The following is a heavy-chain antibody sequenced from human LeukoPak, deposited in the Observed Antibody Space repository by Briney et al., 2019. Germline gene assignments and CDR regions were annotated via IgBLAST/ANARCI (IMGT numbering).Heavy chain of an antibody. D-gene: IGHD7-27*01. CDR1: GGSISSYY. CDR2: IYTSGSA. V-gene: IGHV4-4*07. Sequence: PSETLSLTCTVSGGSISSYYWSWIRQPAGKGLEWIGRIYTSGSANYNPSLKSRVTMSVDTSKNQSSLKVTSVTAADTAVYYCARDREAVADWGYDWFDPWGQGILVTVSS. J-gene: IGHJ5*02. CDR3: ARDREAVADWGYDWFDP.